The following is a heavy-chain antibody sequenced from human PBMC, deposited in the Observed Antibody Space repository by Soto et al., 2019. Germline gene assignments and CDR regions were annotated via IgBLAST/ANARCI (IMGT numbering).Heavy chain of an antibody. V-gene: IGHV3-23*01. CDR1: LFTFSSYA. CDR3: ANGAPGAIEY. D-gene: IGHD1-26*01. CDR2: ISGSGCIT. Sequence: SLRLSCSASLFTFSSYAMSLVLQAPVKVLECFSAISGSGCITYYADSVKGRFTISRDNSKNTLYLQMNSLRAEDTAVYYFANGAPGAIEYWGQGTLVTVSS. J-gene: IGHJ4*02.